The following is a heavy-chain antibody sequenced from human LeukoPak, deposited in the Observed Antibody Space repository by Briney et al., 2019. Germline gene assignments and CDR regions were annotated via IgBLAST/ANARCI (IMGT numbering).Heavy chain of an antibody. D-gene: IGHD3-22*01. CDR2: INHSGST. CDR1: GGSFSGYY. Sequence: KPSETLSLTCAVYGGSFSGYYWSWIRQPPGKGLEWIGEINHSGSTNYNPSLKSRVTTSVDTSKNQFSLKLSSVTAADTAVYYCARDRHDSSGYGADYWGQGTLVTVSS. J-gene: IGHJ4*02. V-gene: IGHV4-34*01. CDR3: ARDRHDSSGYGADY.